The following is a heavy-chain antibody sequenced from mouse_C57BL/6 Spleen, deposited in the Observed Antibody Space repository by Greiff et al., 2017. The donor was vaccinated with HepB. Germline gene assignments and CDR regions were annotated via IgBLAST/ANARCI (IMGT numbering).Heavy chain of an antibody. D-gene: IGHD1-1*01. V-gene: IGHV1-72*01. CDR2: IDPNSGGT. CDR3: ARVTTVVWYFDV. CDR1: GYTFTSYW. J-gene: IGHJ1*03. Sequence: QVQLKQPGAELVKPGASVKLSCKASGYTFTSYWMHWVKQRPGRGLEWIGRIDPNSGGTKYNEKFKSKATLTVDKPSSTAYMQLSSLTSEYSAVYYCARVTTVVWYFDVWGTGTTVTVSS.